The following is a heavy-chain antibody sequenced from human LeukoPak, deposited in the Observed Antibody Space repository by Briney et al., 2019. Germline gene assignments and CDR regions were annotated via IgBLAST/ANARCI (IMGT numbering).Heavy chain of an antibody. CDR1: GFSFSTYA. J-gene: IGHJ4*02. CDR3: AKQTRTTTAPDY. D-gene: IGHD1-1*01. Sequence: GGSLRLSCAASGFSFSTYATSWVRQAPGKGLEWVSTISGSGGNTYYADSLKGRFTISRDSSKNTLYLQMNSLRAEDAAVYYCAKQTRTTTAPDYWGQGTLVTVSS. V-gene: IGHV3-23*01. CDR2: ISGSGGNT.